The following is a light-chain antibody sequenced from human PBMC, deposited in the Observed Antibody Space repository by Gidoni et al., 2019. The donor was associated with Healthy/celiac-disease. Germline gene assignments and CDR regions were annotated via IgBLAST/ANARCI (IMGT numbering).Light chain of an antibody. CDR1: SSDVGGYNY. Sequence: QSALTQPASVSGSPGQSITISCTGTSSDVGGYNYVSWYQQHPGKAPKLMIYEVSNRSSGVSNSFSGSKSGNTASLTISGLQAEDEADYYCSSYTSSSTPLVFGTGTKVTVL. J-gene: IGLJ1*01. V-gene: IGLV2-14*01. CDR2: EVS. CDR3: SSYTSSSTPLV.